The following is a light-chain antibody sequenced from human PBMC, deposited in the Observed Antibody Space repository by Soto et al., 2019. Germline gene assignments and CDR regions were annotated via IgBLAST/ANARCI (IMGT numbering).Light chain of an antibody. CDR1: SSDVGAYNY. CDR3: TSKTSSTTPYV. CDR2: EVT. Sequence: QSVLTQPASVSGSPGQSITISCTGTSSDVGAYNYVSWYQHHPGTAPKLMIYEVTDRPSGVSSRFSGSKSGNTASLTISGLQVEDEADYYCTSKTSSTTPYVFGTGTKLTVL. V-gene: IGLV2-14*01. J-gene: IGLJ1*01.